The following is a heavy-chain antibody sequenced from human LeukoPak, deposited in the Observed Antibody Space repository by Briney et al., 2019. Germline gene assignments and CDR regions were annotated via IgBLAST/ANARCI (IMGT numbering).Heavy chain of an antibody. CDR3: ARDPAGSDYYYGVDV. CDR2: INDDGSDK. CDR1: GFTFSSYW. V-gene: IGHV3-7*04. J-gene: IGHJ6*02. D-gene: IGHD6-6*01. Sequence: GGSLRLSCAPSGFTFSSYWMSWVRQAPGKGLEWVANINDDGSDKYYVDSVKGRFTISRDNAKNSLFLQMNSLRAEDTAVYSCARDPAGSDYYYGVDVWGQGTTVTVSS.